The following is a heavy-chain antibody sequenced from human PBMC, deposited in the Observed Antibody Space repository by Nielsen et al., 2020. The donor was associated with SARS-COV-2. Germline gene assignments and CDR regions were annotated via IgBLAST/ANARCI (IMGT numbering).Heavy chain of an antibody. V-gene: IGHV3-30*04. CDR1: GFTFSHYA. D-gene: IGHD3-22*01. Sequence: GESLKISCAASGFTFSHYALHWVRQAPGKGLEWVAIISYDGNNKYYADSVQGRFTISRDDSKNTLYLQMNSLRVEDTAVYYCARDSWDSLRYFVHWGQGAPVTVSS. CDR2: ISYDGNNK. CDR3: ARDSWDSLRYFVH. J-gene: IGHJ4*02.